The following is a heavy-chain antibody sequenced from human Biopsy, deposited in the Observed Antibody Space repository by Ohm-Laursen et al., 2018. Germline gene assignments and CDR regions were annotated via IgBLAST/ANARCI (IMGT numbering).Heavy chain of an antibody. CDR2: IIPIFGTA. D-gene: IGHD4-17*01. Sequence: GPSEKASCKASGGTFTSYAISWVRQAPGHGLEWMGGIIPIFGTANYAQKFQGRVTITADESTSTAYMELSSLRSEDTAVYYRARDSEYGDYQNYDYGMDVWGQGTTVTVSS. V-gene: IGHV1-69*13. CDR1: GGTFTSYA. J-gene: IGHJ6*02. CDR3: ARDSEYGDYQNYDYGMDV.